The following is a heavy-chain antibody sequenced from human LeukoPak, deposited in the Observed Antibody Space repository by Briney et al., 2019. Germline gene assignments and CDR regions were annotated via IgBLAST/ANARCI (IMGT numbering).Heavy chain of an antibody. Sequence: SETLSLTCTVSGGSISSYYWSWIRHPPGKGLEWIGYIYNIGSTNYNPSLKSRATISVDTSKNQFSLKLSSVTAADTAVYYCARVGTSIAALGRFDPWGQGTLVTVSS. CDR2: IYNIGST. CDR3: ARVGTSIAALGRFDP. J-gene: IGHJ5*02. V-gene: IGHV4-59*01. CDR1: GGSISSYY. D-gene: IGHD6-6*01.